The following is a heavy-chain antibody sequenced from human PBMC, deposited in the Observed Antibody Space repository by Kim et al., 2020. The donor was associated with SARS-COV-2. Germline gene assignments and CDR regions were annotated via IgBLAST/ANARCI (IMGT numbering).Heavy chain of an antibody. Sequence: GGSLRLSCAASGFTFSSYAMSWVRQAPGKGLEWVSVISGSGGSTYYADSVKGRFTISRDNSKNTLYLQMNSLRAEDTAVYYCARPGSNWHYFDYWGQGTLVTVSS. J-gene: IGHJ4*02. CDR2: ISGSGGST. V-gene: IGHV3-23*01. CDR1: GFTFSSYA. CDR3: ARPGSNWHYFDY. D-gene: IGHD4-4*01.